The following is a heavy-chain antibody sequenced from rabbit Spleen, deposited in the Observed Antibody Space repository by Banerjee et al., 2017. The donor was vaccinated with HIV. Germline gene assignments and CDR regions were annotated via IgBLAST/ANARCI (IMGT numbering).Heavy chain of an antibody. V-gene: IGHV1S45*01. CDR2: INAVTGKA. CDR1: GFSFSSKAV. J-gene: IGHJ3*01. CDR3: ARDTSSSFSSYGMDL. Sequence: QEQLVESGGGLVQPGGSLKLSCTASGFSFSSKAVMCWVRQAPGKGLEWIACINAVTGKAVYATWAKGRFTVSKTSSTTVTLQATSLTVADTATYFCARDTSSSFSSYGMDLWGQGTLVTVS. D-gene: IGHD1-1*01.